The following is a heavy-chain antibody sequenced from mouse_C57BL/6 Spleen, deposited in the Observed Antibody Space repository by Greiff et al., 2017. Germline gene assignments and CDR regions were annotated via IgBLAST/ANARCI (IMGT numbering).Heavy chain of an antibody. CDR1: GYTFTSYW. V-gene: IGHV1-59*01. CDR3: ARTAVGATDWYFDV. D-gene: IGHD1-1*01. J-gene: IGHJ1*03. Sequence: QVQLQQPGAELVRPGTSVKLSCKASGYTFTSYWMHWVKQRPGQGLEWIGVIDPSDSYTNYTQKFKGKATLTVDTSSSTAYMQLSSLTSEDSAVYYCARTAVGATDWYFDVWGTGTTVTVSS. CDR2: IDPSDSYT.